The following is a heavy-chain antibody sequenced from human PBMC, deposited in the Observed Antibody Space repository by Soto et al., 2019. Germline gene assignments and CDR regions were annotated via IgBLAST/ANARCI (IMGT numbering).Heavy chain of an antibody. Sequence: SETLSLTCAVSGGSISSGGYSWSWIRQPPGKGLEWIGYIYHSGSTYYNPSLRSRVTIAVDRSKNQFSLKLSSVTAADTVLYFWPSRATVTTEDFWGQGILVTVSS. D-gene: IGHD4-17*01. V-gene: IGHV4-30-2*01. CDR3: PSRATVTTEDF. CDR1: GGSISSGGYS. J-gene: IGHJ4*02. CDR2: IYHSGST.